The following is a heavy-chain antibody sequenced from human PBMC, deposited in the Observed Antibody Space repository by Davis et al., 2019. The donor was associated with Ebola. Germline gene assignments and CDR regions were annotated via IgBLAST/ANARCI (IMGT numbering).Heavy chain of an antibody. CDR3: AKEGHRQGFWSGYCPY. Sequence: GESLKISCAASGFTFSSYGMHWVRQAPGKGLEWVAVISYDGSNKYYADSVKGRFTISRDNSKNTLYLQMNSLRAEDTAVYYCAKEGHRQGFWSGYCPYWGQGTLVTVSS. J-gene: IGHJ4*02. CDR1: GFTFSSYG. CDR2: ISYDGSNK. V-gene: IGHV3-30*18. D-gene: IGHD3-3*01.